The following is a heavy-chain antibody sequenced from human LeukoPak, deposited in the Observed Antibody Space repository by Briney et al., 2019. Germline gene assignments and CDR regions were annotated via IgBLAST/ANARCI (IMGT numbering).Heavy chain of an antibody. J-gene: IGHJ4*02. CDR3: ARDLAVAGGGDY. D-gene: IGHD6-19*01. CDR2: ITSSSSYI. Sequence: GGSLRLSCAASGFTFSTYSMNWVSQAPGKGLECVSSITSSSSYIYYADSVKGRSTISRDNAKNSLYLQMNSLIAEDTAVYYCARDLAVAGGGDYWGQGTLVTVSS. CDR1: GFTFSTYS. V-gene: IGHV3-21*01.